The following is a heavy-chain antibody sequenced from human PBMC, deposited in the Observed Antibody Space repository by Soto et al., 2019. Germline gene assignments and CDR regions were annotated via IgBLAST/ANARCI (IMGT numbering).Heavy chain of an antibody. Sequence: SETLSLTCAVYGGSFSGYYWSWIRQPPGEGLEWIGETNHSGSTNYNPSLKSRVTISVDTSKNQFSLKLSSVTAADTAVYYCARGRGGEQLVDYYYYGMDVWGQGTTVTVSS. CDR1: GGSFSGYY. CDR3: ARGRGGEQLVDYYYYGMDV. V-gene: IGHV4-34*01. J-gene: IGHJ6*02. D-gene: IGHD6-6*01. CDR2: TNHSGST.